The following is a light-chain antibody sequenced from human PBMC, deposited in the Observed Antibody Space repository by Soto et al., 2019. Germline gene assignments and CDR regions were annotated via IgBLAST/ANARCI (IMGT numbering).Light chain of an antibody. CDR1: TSNIGSNT. J-gene: IGLJ1*01. Sequence: QSVLTQPPSASGTPRQRVTISCSGSTSNIGSNTVNWYQQLPGTAPKLLIYSNNQRPSGVPDRFSGSKSGTSASLAIRGLQSEDEADYYCDAWDDSLSGYVFGTGTKVTVL. V-gene: IGLV1-44*01. CDR3: DAWDDSLSGYV. CDR2: SNN.